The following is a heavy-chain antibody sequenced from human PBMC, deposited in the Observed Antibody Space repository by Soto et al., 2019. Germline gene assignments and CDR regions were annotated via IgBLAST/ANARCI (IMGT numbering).Heavy chain of an antibody. CDR2: ISGSGGST. CDR1: GFTFSSYA. Sequence: EVQLLESGGGLVQPGGSLRLSCAASGFTFSSYAMSWVRQAPGKGLEWVSAISGSGGSTYYADSVKGRFTISRDNSKNTLYLQMNSLRAEDTAVYYCAKGGIFGVVIIRGGDYYYGMDVWGQGTTVTVSS. J-gene: IGHJ6*02. V-gene: IGHV3-23*01. D-gene: IGHD3-3*01. CDR3: AKGGIFGVVIIRGGDYYYGMDV.